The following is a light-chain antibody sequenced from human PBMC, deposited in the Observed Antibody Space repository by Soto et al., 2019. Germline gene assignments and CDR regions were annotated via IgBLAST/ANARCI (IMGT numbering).Light chain of an antibody. CDR3: ATWDDSLSGVV. Sequence: QSVLTPPPSASGTPGQRVTISCSGSSSNIETNDIFWHQQLPGSAPKLLIYSNDQRPSGVPARFSASKSGTSASLAISGLRSEDEAEYFCATWDDSLSGVVFGGGTKVTVL. J-gene: IGLJ2*01. CDR1: SSNIETND. V-gene: IGLV1-47*02. CDR2: SND.